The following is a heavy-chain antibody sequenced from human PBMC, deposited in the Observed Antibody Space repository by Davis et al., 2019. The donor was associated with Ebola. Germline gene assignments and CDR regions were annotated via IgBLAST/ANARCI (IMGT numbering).Heavy chain of an antibody. J-gene: IGHJ6*02. D-gene: IGHD2-21*02. V-gene: IGHV5-51*01. Sequence: GESLKISCKASGYSFNTYWIVWVRQMPGKGLEYMGMISPGDSHTNYNPSFQGHVIMSADKSTRTAYLQWNSLKASDSAIYYCARPGDPYYYYGLAAWGPGTTVTVSS. CDR2: ISPGDSHT. CDR1: GYSFNTYW. CDR3: ARPGDPYYYYGLAA.